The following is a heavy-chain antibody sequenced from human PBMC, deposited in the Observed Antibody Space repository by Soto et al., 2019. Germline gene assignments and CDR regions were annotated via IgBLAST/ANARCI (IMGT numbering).Heavy chain of an antibody. CDR1: GYTFTSYG. D-gene: IGHD6-6*01. Sequence: ASATVSCTASGYTFTSYGISWVRQAPGQGLEWIGWISAYNGNTNYAQKLQGRVTMTTDTSTSTAYMELRSLRSDDTAVYYCARGSYSSSFFDYWGQGTLVTVSS. V-gene: IGHV1-18*01. CDR3: ARGSYSSSFFDY. J-gene: IGHJ4*02. CDR2: ISAYNGNT.